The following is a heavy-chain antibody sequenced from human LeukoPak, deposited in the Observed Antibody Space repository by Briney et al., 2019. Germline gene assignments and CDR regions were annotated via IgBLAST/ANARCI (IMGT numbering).Heavy chain of an antibody. CDR2: ISAYNGNT. V-gene: IGHV1-18*04. Sequence: ASVKVSCKASGYTFTGYYMHWVRQAPGQGLEWMGWISAYNGNTNYAQKLQGRVTMTTDTSTSTAYMELRSLRSDDTAVYYCARDDGDYGGYWGQGTLVTVSP. CDR3: ARDDGDYGGY. J-gene: IGHJ4*02. D-gene: IGHD4-17*01. CDR1: GYTFTGYY.